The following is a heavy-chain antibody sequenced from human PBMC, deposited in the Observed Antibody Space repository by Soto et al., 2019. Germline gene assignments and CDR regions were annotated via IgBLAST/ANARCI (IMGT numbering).Heavy chain of an antibody. V-gene: IGHV4-39*01. CDR1: GASISSRDYY. J-gene: IGHJ4*02. D-gene: IGHD2-2*01. CDR2: IDYNGVT. CDR3: GRVMIGTSRHTDSDY. Sequence: SETLSLTCSVSGASISSRDYYWGWIRQTPGKGLEWIGNIDYNGVTYYNPSLESRVTASKDTSKNQFSLKVASVTAADTAIYYCGRVMIGTSRHTDSDYWGQGTQVTVSS.